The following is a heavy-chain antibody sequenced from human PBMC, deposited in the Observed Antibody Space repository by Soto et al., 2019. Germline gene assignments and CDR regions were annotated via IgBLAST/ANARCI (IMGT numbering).Heavy chain of an antibody. J-gene: IGHJ4*02. V-gene: IGHV4-59*01. CDR2: IYYSGST. Sequence: SETLCLTCAVSGGSISSYYLSWIRQPPGKGLEWIGYIYYSGSTNYNPSLKSRVTISVDTSKNQFSLKLTSVTAADTAVYYCARSRYTSGWWTPPFDYWGQETLVTVSS. CDR1: GGSISSYY. CDR3: ARSRYTSGWWTPPFDY. D-gene: IGHD6-19*01.